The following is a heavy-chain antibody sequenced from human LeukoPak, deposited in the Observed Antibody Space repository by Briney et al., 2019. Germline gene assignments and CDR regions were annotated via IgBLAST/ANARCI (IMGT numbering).Heavy chain of an antibody. Sequence: ASVKVSCKASGYTFTGYYMHWVRQAPGQGLEWMGWINPNSGGTNYAQKFQGRVTMTRDTSISTAYMELSRLRSDDTAVYYCAREGGDSGWSSIDYWAWEPWSPSPQ. V-gene: IGHV1-2*02. D-gene: IGHD6-19*01. CDR3: AREGGDSGWSSIDY. J-gene: IGHJ4*02. CDR1: GYTFTGYY. CDR2: INPNSGGT.